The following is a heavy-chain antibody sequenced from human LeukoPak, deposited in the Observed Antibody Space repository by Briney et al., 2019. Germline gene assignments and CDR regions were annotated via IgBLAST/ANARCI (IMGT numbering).Heavy chain of an antibody. J-gene: IGHJ4*02. V-gene: IGHV1-18*01. CDR3: ARGRNYYDSSGYYTEAFDY. CDR2: ISAYNGNT. Sequence: ASVKVSCKASGYTFTSYGISWVRQAPGQGLEWMGWISAYNGNTNCAQKLQGRVTMTTDTSTSTAYMELRSLRSDDTAVYYCARGRNYYDSSGYYTEAFDYWGQGTLVTVSS. CDR1: GYTFTSYG. D-gene: IGHD3-22*01.